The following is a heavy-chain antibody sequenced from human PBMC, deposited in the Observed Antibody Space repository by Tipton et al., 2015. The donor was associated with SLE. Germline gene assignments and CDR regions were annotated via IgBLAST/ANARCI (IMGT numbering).Heavy chain of an antibody. V-gene: IGHV4-59*01. D-gene: IGHD3-16*01. Sequence: TLSLTCAVYGGSFSGYYWSWIRQSPGKGMEWIGYVYYTGNTNYNPSLKSRVTISIDASKKHFSLRLTSVTAADTALYYCARMTTIGGGRGFDPWGQGTLVTVSS. CDR1: GGSFSGYY. CDR2: VYYTGNT. J-gene: IGHJ5*02. CDR3: ARMTTIGGGRGFDP.